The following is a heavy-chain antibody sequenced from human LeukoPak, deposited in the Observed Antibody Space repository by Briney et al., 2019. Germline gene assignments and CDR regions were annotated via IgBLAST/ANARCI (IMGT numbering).Heavy chain of an antibody. D-gene: IGHD4-17*01. J-gene: IGHJ4*01. CDR2: INRSGSI. CDR1: DGSVPSYY. Sequence: SETLSLTCTVSDGSVPSYYWSWIRQPPGKGLEWIGEINRSGSIYYNPSLKSRLTISVDTSKNQFSLKISSVTAAHTAVYYCALGDNYGDYEVDYWGHGTLVTVSS. CDR3: ALGDNYGDYEVDY. V-gene: IGHV4-34*01.